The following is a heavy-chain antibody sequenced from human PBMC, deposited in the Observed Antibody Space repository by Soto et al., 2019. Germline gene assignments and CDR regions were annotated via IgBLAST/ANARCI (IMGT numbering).Heavy chain of an antibody. CDR2: IYYSGST. CDR1: GGSISSYY. Sequence: PSETLSLTCAVSGGSISSYYWSWIRQPPGKGLEWIGYIYYSGSTNYNPSLKSRVTISVDTSKNQFSLKLSSVTAADTAVYYCAGTSSLQWYYMDVWDKGTTVTVSS. J-gene: IGHJ6*03. V-gene: IGHV4-59*01. D-gene: IGHD1-7*01. CDR3: AGTSSLQWYYMDV.